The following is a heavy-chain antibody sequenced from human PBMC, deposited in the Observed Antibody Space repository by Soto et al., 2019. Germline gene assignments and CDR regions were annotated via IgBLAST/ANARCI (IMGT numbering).Heavy chain of an antibody. CDR3: ARVFPSYCGGDCSYFDS. CDR2: IFYSGST. V-gene: IGHV4-59*01. Sequence: SETLSLTCAVYGGSFSGYYWSWIRQPPGKGLEWIGYIFYSGSTKSNPSLKSRVTMSVDMSKNQFSLRLTSVTAADTAVYYCARVFPSYCGGDCSYFDSWGQGTLVTVSS. CDR1: GGSFSGYY. D-gene: IGHD2-21*02. J-gene: IGHJ4*02.